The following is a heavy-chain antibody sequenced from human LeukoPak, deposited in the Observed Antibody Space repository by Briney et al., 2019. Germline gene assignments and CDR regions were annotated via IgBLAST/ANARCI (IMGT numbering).Heavy chain of an antibody. V-gene: IGHV3-21*01. D-gene: IGHD1-1*01. Sequence: GGSLRLSCAASGFTFSSYSMNWVRQAPGKGLGWVSSISSSSSYIYYADSVKGRFTISRDNAKNSLYLQMNSLRAEDTAVYYCARGRKYNDAFDIWGQGTMVTVSS. CDR2: ISSSSSYI. CDR1: GFTFSSYS. CDR3: ARGRKYNDAFDI. J-gene: IGHJ3*02.